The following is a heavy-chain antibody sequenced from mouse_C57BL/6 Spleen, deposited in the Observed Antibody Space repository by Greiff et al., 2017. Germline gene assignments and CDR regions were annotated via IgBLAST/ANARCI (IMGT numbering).Heavy chain of an antibody. J-gene: IGHJ3*01. CDR1: GYTFTSYW. Sequence: QVQLQQSGAELVKPGASVKLSCKASGYTFTSYWMHWVKQRPGQGLEWIGMIHPNCGSTNYTEKFKSKATLTVDKSSSTAYMQLSSLTSEDSAVYYCASQHYYGSCWAWLDYWGQGTLVTVSA. V-gene: IGHV1-64*01. D-gene: IGHD1-1*01. CDR2: IHPNCGST. CDR3: ASQHYYGSCWAWLDY.